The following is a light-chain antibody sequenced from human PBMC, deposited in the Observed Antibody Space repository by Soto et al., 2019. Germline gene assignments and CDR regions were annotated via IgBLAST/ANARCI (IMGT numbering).Light chain of an antibody. V-gene: IGKV3D-20*02. CDR2: GSS. CDR3: QQRSTWPPIT. Sequence: EIVLTQSPGTLSLSPGERATLSCRASQIVSTTYLAWYQQKPGQAPRLLIYGSSSRAPGIPDRFSGSGSGTDFTLTISGLEPEDFAVYSCQQRSTWPPITSGQGPRLEIK. J-gene: IGKJ5*01. CDR1: QIVSTTY.